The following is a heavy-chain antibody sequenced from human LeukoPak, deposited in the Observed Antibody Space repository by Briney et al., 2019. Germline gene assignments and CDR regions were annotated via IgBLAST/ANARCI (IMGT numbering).Heavy chain of an antibody. CDR2: DYTDGITT. Sequence: AGVSLRLSCAASGFTFSNYYMHWVRQDPGEGPVCFSRDYTDGITTNYADSVKGRFTISRDNAQNALYLQMHSLRAEDTAVYYCARGLYGDPVGFDFWGQGILVTVSS. V-gene: IGHV3-74*01. J-gene: IGHJ4*02. CDR3: ARGLYGDPVGFDF. D-gene: IGHD4-23*01. CDR1: GFTFSNYY.